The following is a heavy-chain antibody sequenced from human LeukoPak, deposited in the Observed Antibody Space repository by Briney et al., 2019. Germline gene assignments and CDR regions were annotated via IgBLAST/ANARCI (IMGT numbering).Heavy chain of an antibody. CDR1: GFTFSSYS. Sequence: GVSLRLSCAASGFTFSSYSMNWVRQAPGKGLEWVSSISSSSSYIYYADSVKGRFTISRDNAKNSLYLQMNSLRGEDTAVYYCARASWFGELLSSVDYWGQGTLVTVSS. CDR2: ISSSSSYI. J-gene: IGHJ4*02. CDR3: ARASWFGELLSSVDY. V-gene: IGHV3-21*01. D-gene: IGHD3-10*01.